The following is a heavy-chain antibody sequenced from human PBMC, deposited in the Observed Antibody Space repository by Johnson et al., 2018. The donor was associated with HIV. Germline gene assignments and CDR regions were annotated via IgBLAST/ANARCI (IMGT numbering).Heavy chain of an antibody. Sequence: QVQLVESGGGVVQPGRSLRLSCAASGFTFSRYAMHWVRQAPGKGLEWVAVISYDGSNKYYADSVKGPFTISRDNSKNTLDLQMNRLRAQDTAVYYCARDWEGYAFDIWGPGTMVTVSS. V-gene: IGHV3-30-3*01. D-gene: IGHD1-26*01. CDR3: ARDWEGYAFDI. CDR1: GFTFSRYA. J-gene: IGHJ3*02. CDR2: ISYDGSNK.